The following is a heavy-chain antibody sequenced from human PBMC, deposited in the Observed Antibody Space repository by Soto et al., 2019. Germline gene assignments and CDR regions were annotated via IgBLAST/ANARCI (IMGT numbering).Heavy chain of an antibody. V-gene: IGHV3-23*01. J-gene: IGHJ4*02. Sequence: GGSLRLSCAASGFTFSTYAMSWVRQAPGEGLEWVSAISGSGGSTYYADSVKGRFTISRDNSKNTLYLQMNSLRAEDTAVYYCAKGFGEVEQYYFDYWGQGTLVTVSS. D-gene: IGHD3-10*01. CDR2: ISGSGGST. CDR1: GFTFSTYA. CDR3: AKGFGEVEQYYFDY.